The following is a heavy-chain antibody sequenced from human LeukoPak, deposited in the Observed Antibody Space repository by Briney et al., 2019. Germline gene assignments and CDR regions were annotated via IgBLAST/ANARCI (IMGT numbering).Heavy chain of an antibody. V-gene: IGHV4-59*01. D-gene: IGHD1-1*01. CDR3: AGWNWNFDY. J-gene: IGHJ4*02. CDR2: IYYSGST. CDR1: GGSISSYY. Sequence: SETLSLTCTVSGGSISSYYWSWIRQPPGKGLEWIGYIYYSGSTNYNPTLKSRVTISVDTSKNQFSLKLSSVTAADTAVYYCAGWNWNFDYWGQGTLVTVSS.